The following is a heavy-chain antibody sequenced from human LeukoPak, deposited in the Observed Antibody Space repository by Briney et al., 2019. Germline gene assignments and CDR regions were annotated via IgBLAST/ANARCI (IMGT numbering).Heavy chain of an antibody. D-gene: IGHD3-22*01. CDR3: AKRCYYDSSGYCLDY. J-gene: IGHJ4*02. CDR2: ISGSGGST. Sequence: GGSLRLFCAASGFTFSSYAMSWVRQAPGKGLEWVSAISGSGGSTYYADSVKGRFTISRDNSKNTLYLQMNSLRAEDTAVYYCAKRCYYDSSGYCLDYWGQGTLVTVSS. CDR1: GFTFSSYA. V-gene: IGHV3-23*01.